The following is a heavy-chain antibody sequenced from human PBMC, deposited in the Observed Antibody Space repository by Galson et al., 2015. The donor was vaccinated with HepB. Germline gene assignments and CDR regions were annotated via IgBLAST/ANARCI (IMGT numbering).Heavy chain of an antibody. CDR3: TIELGSYYYGSGSAFDI. Sequence: SLRLSCAASGFTFSNAWMSWVRQAPGKGLEWVGRIKSKTDGGTTDYAAPVKGRFTISRDDSKNTLYLQMNSLKTEDTAVYYCTIELGSYYYGSGSAFDIWGQGTMVTVSS. J-gene: IGHJ3*02. CDR2: IKSKTDGGTT. V-gene: IGHV3-15*01. CDR1: GFTFSNAW. D-gene: IGHD3-10*01.